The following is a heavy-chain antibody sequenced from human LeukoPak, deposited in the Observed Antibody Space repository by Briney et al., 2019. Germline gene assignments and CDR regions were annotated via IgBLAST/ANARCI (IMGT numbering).Heavy chain of an antibody. CDR1: GFTFSSYA. Sequence: GGSLRLSCAASGFTFSSYAMHWVRQAPGKGLEWVAVISYDGSNKYYADSVKGRFTISRDNSKNTLYLQMNSLRAEDTAVYYRAKDLGGSGYSDYYYYMDVWGKGTTVTISS. J-gene: IGHJ6*03. CDR2: ISYDGSNK. CDR3: AKDLGGSGYSDYYYYMDV. V-gene: IGHV3-30*04. D-gene: IGHD6-19*01.